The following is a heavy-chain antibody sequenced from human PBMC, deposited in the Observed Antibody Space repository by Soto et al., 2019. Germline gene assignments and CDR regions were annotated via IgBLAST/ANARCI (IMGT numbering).Heavy chain of an antibody. D-gene: IGHD2-2*01. CDR2: IYYSGST. Sequence: PSETLSLTCTVSGGSISSGDYYWSWIRQPPGKGLEWIGYIYYSGSTYYNPSLKSRVTISVDTSKNQFSLKLSSVTAADTAVYYCARTLQAAISGMDVWGQGTTVTVSS. V-gene: IGHV4-30-4*01. J-gene: IGHJ6*02. CDR3: ARTLQAAISGMDV. CDR1: GGSISSGDYY.